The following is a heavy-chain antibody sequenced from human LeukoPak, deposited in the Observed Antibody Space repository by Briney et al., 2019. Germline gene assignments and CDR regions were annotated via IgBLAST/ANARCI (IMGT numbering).Heavy chain of an antibody. CDR1: GFTFDDYG. V-gene: IGHV3-20*04. CDR3: AREDYSNYGGTFDY. J-gene: IGHJ4*02. D-gene: IGHD4-11*01. CDR2: INWNGGST. Sequence: GGSLRLSCAASGFTFDDYGMSWVRQAPGKGLEWVSGINWNGGSTGYADSAKGRFTISRDNTKNSLYLQMNSLRAEDTALYYCAREDYSNYGGTFDYWGQGTLVTVSS.